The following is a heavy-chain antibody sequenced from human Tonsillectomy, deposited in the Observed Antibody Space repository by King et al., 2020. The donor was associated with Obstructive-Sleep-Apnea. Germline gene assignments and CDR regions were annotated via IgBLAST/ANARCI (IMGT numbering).Heavy chain of an antibody. J-gene: IGHJ4*02. CDR2: IKIDGSER. Sequence: VQLVESGGGLVQPGGSLRLSCAASGFAFSSYWMSWVRQAPGTGLEWVANIKIDGSERYYVDSVKGRFTISRDNAKNSLCLQMDSLRAEDTAVYYCASDFPREKGRLDYWGQGTLVTVSA. CDR3: ASDFPREKGRLDY. V-gene: IGHV3-7*03. CDR1: GFAFSSYW.